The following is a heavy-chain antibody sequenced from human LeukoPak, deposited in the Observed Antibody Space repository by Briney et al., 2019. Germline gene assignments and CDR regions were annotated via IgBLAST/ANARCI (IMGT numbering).Heavy chain of an antibody. V-gene: IGHV3-23*01. CDR2: IRGSDGST. Sequence: GGSLRLSCAASGFPFSTYAMSWVRQAPGKGLEWVSSIRGSDGSTYYADSVKGRFAIYRDNSKNTLYLQMNSLRAEDTAVYYCAKDVYGDYGGLDYWGQGTLVTVSS. J-gene: IGHJ4*02. CDR1: GFPFSTYA. D-gene: IGHD4-17*01. CDR3: AKDVYGDYGGLDY.